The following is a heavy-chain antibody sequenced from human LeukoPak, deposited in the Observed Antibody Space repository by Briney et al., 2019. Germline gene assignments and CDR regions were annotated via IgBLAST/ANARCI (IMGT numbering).Heavy chain of an antibody. Sequence: PGGSLRLSCAASGFAFSTYDMHWVRQPTGKGLEWVSGISSAGGTYYPGSVKGRFTISRDNSENTLYLQMNSLRAEDTAVYYCARDLGQGFLEQLDYWGQGTLVAVSS. J-gene: IGHJ4*02. CDR2: ISSAGGT. CDR3: ARDLGQGFLEQLDY. CDR1: GFAFSTYD. D-gene: IGHD3-3*01. V-gene: IGHV3-13*04.